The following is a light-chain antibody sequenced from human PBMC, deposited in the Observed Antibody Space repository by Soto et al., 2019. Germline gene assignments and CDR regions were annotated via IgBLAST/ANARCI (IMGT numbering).Light chain of an antibody. CDR2: GAS. J-gene: IGKJ1*01. CDR1: QSLSSY. Sequence: DLQMTQSPSSLSASVGDRVTITCRASQSLSSYLNWYQQKPGKAPKLLIYGASSLQSGVPSRFSGSGSGTDFTLTISSLQPEDFATYSCQQSYSTPWTFGQGTKVEIK. V-gene: IGKV1-39*01. CDR3: QQSYSTPWT.